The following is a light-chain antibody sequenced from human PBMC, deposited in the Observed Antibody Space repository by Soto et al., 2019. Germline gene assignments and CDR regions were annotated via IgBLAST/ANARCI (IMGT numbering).Light chain of an antibody. CDR1: QSIRHY. CDR2: GAS. Sequence: DIQMTQSPPTLSASVGDRVTITCRASQSIRHYLAWYQQMPGKAPKLLIYGASTLQSGVPSRFSGSGSGTQSTLTISSPQNDEFVTHFRQHHNSYSQTSVQGTKVDTK. J-gene: IGKJ1*01. CDR3: QHHNSYSQT. V-gene: IGKV1-5*01.